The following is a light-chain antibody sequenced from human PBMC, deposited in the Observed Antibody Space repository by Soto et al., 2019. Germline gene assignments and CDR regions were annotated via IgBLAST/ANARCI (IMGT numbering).Light chain of an antibody. CDR3: QQYNSWPYT. CDR2: GAS. V-gene: IGKV3-15*01. CDR1: QSVSSN. Sequence: EIVMTQSPATLSVSPGERATLSCRASQSVSSNLAWYQQKPGQAPRLLIYGASTRSTGIPARFSGSGSGTEFTLTVSSLQSEDFACYFCQQYNSWPYTVGQGTKLEIK. J-gene: IGKJ2*01.